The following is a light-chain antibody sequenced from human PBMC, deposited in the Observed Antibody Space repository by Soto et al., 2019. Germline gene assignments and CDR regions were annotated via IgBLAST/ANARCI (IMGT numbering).Light chain of an antibody. V-gene: IGKV1-39*01. Sequence: DIQMTQSPSSLSASVGDRVTITCRASQTITNYLNWYQQQSGKAPKLLIYATDTLQSGVPSRFSGSGTGHDYTLTISSLQPEDFATYCCQQSYNTPQTFGQGTKVDLK. CDR1: QTITNY. CDR2: ATD. CDR3: QQSYNTPQT. J-gene: IGKJ1*01.